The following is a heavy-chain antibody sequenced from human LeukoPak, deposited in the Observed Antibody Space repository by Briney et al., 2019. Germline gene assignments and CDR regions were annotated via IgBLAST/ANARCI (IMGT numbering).Heavy chain of an antibody. D-gene: IGHD6-13*01. CDR2: INHSGST. Sequence: SEALSLTCAVYGGSFSGYYWSWVRQPPGKGLEWIGEINHSGSTNYNPSLKSRVTISVDTSKNQFSLKLSSVTAADTAVYYCARFLLIAAADYWGQGTVVTVSS. CDR1: GGSFSGYY. V-gene: IGHV4-34*01. CDR3: ARFLLIAAADY. J-gene: IGHJ4*02.